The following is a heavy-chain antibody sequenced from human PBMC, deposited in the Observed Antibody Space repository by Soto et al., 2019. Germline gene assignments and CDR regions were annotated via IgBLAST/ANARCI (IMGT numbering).Heavy chain of an antibody. CDR1: GGTFSSSA. V-gene: IGHV1-69*12. CDR3: AIDRHTSSLWFDP. D-gene: IGHD2-21*01. Sequence: QVQLVQSGAEVKKVGFSVKVSCKASGGTFSSSAMSWLRQAPGQGLEWMGGITPTCGAVNYAQNFQGRLTIIADAFTDTSYMELSSLASEDSAVYYGAIDRHTSSLWFDPWGQGTLVTVSS. CDR2: ITPTCGAV. J-gene: IGHJ5*02.